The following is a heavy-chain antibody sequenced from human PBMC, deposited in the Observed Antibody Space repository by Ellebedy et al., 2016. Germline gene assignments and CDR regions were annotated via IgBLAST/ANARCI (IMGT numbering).Heavy chain of an antibody. V-gene: IGHV3-30-3*01. CDR3: AREGLVSYDILTGRNYYGMDV. CDR2: ISYDGSNK. J-gene: IGHJ6*02. CDR1: GFTFSSYA. Sequence: GGSLRLXCAASGFTFSSYAMHWVRQAPGKGLEWVAVISYDGSNKYYADSVKGRFTISRDNSKNTLYLQMNSLRAEDTAVYYCAREGLVSYDILTGRNYYGMDVWGQGTTVTVSS. D-gene: IGHD3-9*01.